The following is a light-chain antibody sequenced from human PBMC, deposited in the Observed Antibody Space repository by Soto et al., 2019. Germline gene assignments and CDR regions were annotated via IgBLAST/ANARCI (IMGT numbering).Light chain of an antibody. V-gene: IGKV3-20*01. Sequence: EIVLTQSPASLSLSPGERATLSCRASQSVDSYLVWYQQKPGQAPRLLIFGASNRATGIPARFSGSGSGTDFTLTINSLEPEDFAVYYCQQYGSSRWTFGQGTKVDI. CDR1: QSVDSY. J-gene: IGKJ1*01. CDR3: QQYGSSRWT. CDR2: GAS.